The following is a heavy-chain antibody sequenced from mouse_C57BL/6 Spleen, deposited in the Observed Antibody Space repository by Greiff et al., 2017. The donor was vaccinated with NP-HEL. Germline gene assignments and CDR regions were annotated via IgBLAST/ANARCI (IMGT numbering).Heavy chain of an antibody. V-gene: IGHV1-18*01. CDR3: ARRIYYYGSSHFDY. CDR1: GYTFTDYN. J-gene: IGHJ2*01. CDR2: INPNNGGT. D-gene: IGHD1-1*01. Sequence: EVQLVESGPELVKPGASVKIPCKASGYTFTDYNMDWVKQSHGKSLEWIGDINPNNGGTIYNQKFKGKATLTVDKSSSTAYMELRSLTSEDTAVYYCARRIYYYGSSHFDYWGQGTTLTVSS.